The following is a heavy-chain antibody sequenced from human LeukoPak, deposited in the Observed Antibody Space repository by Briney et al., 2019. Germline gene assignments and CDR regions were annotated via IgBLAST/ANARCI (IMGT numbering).Heavy chain of an antibody. CDR1: GGTFSSYT. J-gene: IGHJ5*02. V-gene: IGHV1-69*16. Sequence: ASVKVSCKASGGTFSSYTISWVRQAPGQGLEWMGRIIPILGIANYAQKFQGRVTITTDESTSTAYMELSSLRSEDTAVYYCARGGYQLLWYWFDPWGQGTLVTVSS. CDR3: ARGGYQLLWYWFDP. CDR2: IIPILGIA. D-gene: IGHD2-2*01.